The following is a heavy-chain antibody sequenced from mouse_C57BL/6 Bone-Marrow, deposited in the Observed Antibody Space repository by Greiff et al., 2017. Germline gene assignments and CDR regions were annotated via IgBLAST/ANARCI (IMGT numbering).Heavy chain of an antibody. CDR3: AKFLLIHYYCSSKAWFAY. V-gene: IGHV2-5*01. J-gene: IGHJ3*01. CDR1: GFSLTSYG. CDR2: IWSGGRT. Sequence: QVQLQQSGPGLVQPSQCLSITCTVSGFSLTSYGVHWVRQSPGKGLEWLGVIWSGGRTDYTAAFMSSLNITKDNSKSHVCFKMNSLQADDTAIYYCAKFLLIHYYCSSKAWFAYWGQGTLVTVSA. D-gene: IGHD1-1*01.